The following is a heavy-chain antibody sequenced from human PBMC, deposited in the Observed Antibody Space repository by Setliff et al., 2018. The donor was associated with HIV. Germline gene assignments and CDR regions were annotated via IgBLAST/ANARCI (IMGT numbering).Heavy chain of an antibody. V-gene: IGHV3-30*04. CDR3: VRDLTTIVTRKVFDI. CDR2: ISYDGSYK. J-gene: IGHJ3*02. D-gene: IGHD4-4*01. CDR1: GFTFGDYA. Sequence: PGGSLRFSCAASGFTFGDYAIHWVRQAPGKGLEWVAVISYDGSYKNYAESVKGRFTISRDNSKNTLYVQMNSPRADDTAIYYCVRDLTTIVTRKVFDIWGQGTMVTVSS.